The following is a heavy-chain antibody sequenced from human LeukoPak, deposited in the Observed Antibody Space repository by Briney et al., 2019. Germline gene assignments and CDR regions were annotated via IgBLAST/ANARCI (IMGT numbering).Heavy chain of an antibody. CDR2: IYYSGST. CDR3: ARVVVITDAFDI. J-gene: IGHJ3*02. CDR1: GGSISSSSYY. D-gene: IGHD3-22*01. Sequence: SETLSLTCTVSGGSISSSSYYWGWIRQPPGKGLEWIGSIYYSGSTYYNPSLKSRVTISVDTSKSQFSLKLSSVTAADTAVYYCARVVVITDAFDIWGQGTMVTVSS. V-gene: IGHV4-39*01.